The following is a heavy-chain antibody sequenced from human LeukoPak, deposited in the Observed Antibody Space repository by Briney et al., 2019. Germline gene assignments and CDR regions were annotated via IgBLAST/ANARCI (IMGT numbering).Heavy chain of an antibody. CDR1: GFTFSSYS. D-gene: IGHD3-3*01. J-gene: IGHJ4*02. CDR2: ISSSSSYI. Sequence: GGSLRLSCAASGFTFSSYSMNWVRQAPGKGLEWVSSISSSSSYIYYADSVKGRFTISGDNAKNSLYLQMNSLRAEDTAVYYCARLTTYDFSRLWSEGTLVTVSS. V-gene: IGHV3-21*01. CDR3: ARLTTYDFSRL.